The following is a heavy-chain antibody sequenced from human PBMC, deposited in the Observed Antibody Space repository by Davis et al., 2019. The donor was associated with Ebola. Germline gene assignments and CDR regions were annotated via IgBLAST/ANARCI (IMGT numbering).Heavy chain of an antibody. V-gene: IGHV3-15*01. CDR3: TTAIGCSGGSCPGIYGMMDV. D-gene: IGHD2-15*01. Sequence: GESLKISCAASGFTFTNAWMSWVRQAPGKGLEWVGRIKSKSDGGTTDYAAPVKGRFTISRDDSKNTLYLQMSSLRTEDTAVYYCTTAIGCSGGSCPGIYGMMDVWGQGTTVTVSS. CDR2: IKSKSDGGTT. J-gene: IGHJ6*02. CDR1: GFTFTNAW.